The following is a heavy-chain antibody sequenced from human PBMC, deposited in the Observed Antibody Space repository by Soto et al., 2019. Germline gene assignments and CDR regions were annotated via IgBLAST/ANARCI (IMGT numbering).Heavy chain of an antibody. J-gene: IGHJ3*02. CDR1: GFTFSSYS. D-gene: IGHD2-15*01. Sequence: EVQLVESGGGLVKPGGSLRLSCAASGFTFSSYSMNWVRQAPGKGLEWVSSISSSSSYIYYADSVKGRFTISRDNAKNSLYLQMNRLRAEDTVVYYCARDRGCSGGSCYFAFDIWGQGTMVTVSS. CDR3: ARDRGCSGGSCYFAFDI. V-gene: IGHV3-21*01. CDR2: ISSSSSYI.